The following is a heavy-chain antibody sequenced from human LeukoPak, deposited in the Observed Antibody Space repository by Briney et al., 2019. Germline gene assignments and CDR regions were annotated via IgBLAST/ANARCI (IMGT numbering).Heavy chain of an antibody. Sequence: PVKVSCKASGGTFSSYAISWVRQAPGRGLEWMGRIIPIFGTANYAQKFQGRVTITTDESTSTAYMELSSLRSEDTAVYYCARDSYDSSGYYRSHFDYWGQGTLVTVSS. CDR2: IIPIFGTA. V-gene: IGHV1-69*05. D-gene: IGHD3-22*01. J-gene: IGHJ4*02. CDR3: ARDSYDSSGYYRSHFDY. CDR1: GGTFSSYA.